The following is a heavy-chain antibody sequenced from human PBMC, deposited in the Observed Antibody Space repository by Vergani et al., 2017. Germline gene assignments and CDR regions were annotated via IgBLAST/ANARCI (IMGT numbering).Heavy chain of an antibody. CDR1: GFTSAGYA. J-gene: IGHJ5*02. CDR2: ISWNSNSI. V-gene: IGHV3-9*02. Sequence: EVQLEESGGGLVLPGRSLRLSCVASGFTSAGYAMHWVRQAPGKGLELVSGISWNSNSIGYADSVKGRFTISRDNAKISLYLQMNSLRAEDTALYYCAKDLGTSSGGGWFDPWGQGTLVTVSS. D-gene: IGHD6-6*01. CDR3: AKDLGTSSGGGWFDP.